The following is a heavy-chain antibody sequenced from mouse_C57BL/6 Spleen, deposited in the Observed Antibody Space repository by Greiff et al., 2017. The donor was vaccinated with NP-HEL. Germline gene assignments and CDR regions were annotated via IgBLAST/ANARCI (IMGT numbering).Heavy chain of an antibody. J-gene: IGHJ3*01. CDR2: INPGSGGT. Sequence: QVQLQQPGAELVKPGASVKLSCKASGYTFTSYWMHWVKQRPGRGLEWIGVINPGSGGTNYTEKFKGKATLTAVKSSSTAYMQLSCLTSEDSAVYFCANPPYGNFAYWGQGTLVTVST. CDR1: GYTFTSYW. CDR3: ANPPYGNFAY. V-gene: IGHV1-62-3*01. D-gene: IGHD2-1*01.